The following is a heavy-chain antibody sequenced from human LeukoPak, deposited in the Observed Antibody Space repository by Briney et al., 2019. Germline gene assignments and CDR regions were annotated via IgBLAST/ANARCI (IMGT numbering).Heavy chain of an antibody. D-gene: IGHD4-17*01. Sequence: SETLSLTCSVSGGSLSNNFWNWIRQPPGKGLEWIGYYYYSGSTNYNPSLRSRVTISIDTTKNQFSLKLNSVTAADTAVYFCARYGYYYYGMDVWGQGTTVTVSS. J-gene: IGHJ6*02. CDR3: ARYGYYYYGMDV. CDR2: YYYSGST. V-gene: IGHV4-59*01. CDR1: GGSLSNNF.